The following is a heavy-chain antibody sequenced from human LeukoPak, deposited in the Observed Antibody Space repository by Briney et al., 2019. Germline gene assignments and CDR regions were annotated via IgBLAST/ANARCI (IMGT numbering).Heavy chain of an antibody. CDR1: GYTFTGYY. J-gene: IGHJ4*02. Sequence: SVKVSCKASGYTFTGYYMHWVRQAPGQGLEWIGWIVVGSGNTNYAQKFQERVTITRDMSTGTAYMELSSLRSEDTAVYYCAAAYCGGDCYSFDYWGQGTLDTVSS. CDR3: AAAYCGGDCYSFDY. CDR2: IVVGSGNT. D-gene: IGHD2-21*02. V-gene: IGHV1-58*02.